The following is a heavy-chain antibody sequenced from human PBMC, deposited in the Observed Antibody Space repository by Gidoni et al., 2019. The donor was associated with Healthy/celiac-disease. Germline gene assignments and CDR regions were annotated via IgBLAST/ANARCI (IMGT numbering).Heavy chain of an antibody. J-gene: IGHJ4*02. Sequence: EVQLVESGGGLVQPGGSLRLSCAASGFTFLSYWMSWVRQAPGKGLEWVANIKQDGSEKYYVDSVTGRFNISRDNAKNSLYLQMNSLRAEDSAVYYCARDGDYGDLNYWGQGTLVTVSS. CDR2: IKQDGSEK. V-gene: IGHV3-7*04. CDR3: ARDGDYGDLNY. CDR1: GFTFLSYW. D-gene: IGHD4-17*01.